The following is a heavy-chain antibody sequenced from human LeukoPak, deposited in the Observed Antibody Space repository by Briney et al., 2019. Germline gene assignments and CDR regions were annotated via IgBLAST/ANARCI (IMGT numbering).Heavy chain of an antibody. CDR3: AKGNVMGGRGFDY. D-gene: IGHD3-16*01. Sequence: PGGSLRLSCAASGFTFSSYSMNWVRQAPGKGLEWVSSISSSSSYIYYADSVKGRFTISRDNAKNSLYLQMDSLRAEDTAMYFCAKGNVMGGRGFDYWGQGTLVTVSS. J-gene: IGHJ4*02. CDR1: GFTFSSYS. CDR2: ISSSSSYI. V-gene: IGHV3-21*01.